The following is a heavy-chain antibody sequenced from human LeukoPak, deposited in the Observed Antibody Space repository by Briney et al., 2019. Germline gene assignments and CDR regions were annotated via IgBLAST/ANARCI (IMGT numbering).Heavy chain of an antibody. J-gene: IGHJ4*02. D-gene: IGHD1-1*01. V-gene: IGHV3-74*01. CDR1: GFTFSSYW. CDR2: ITGDGSGA. CDR3: ARFAVTTAGDY. Sequence: PGGSLRVSCAASGFTFSSYWMHWVRHAPGKGLVWVSRITGDGSGANYADSVKGRFTISGDNAKNTLYLQMNSLRAEDTAVYYCARFAVTTAGDYWGQGTLVTVSS.